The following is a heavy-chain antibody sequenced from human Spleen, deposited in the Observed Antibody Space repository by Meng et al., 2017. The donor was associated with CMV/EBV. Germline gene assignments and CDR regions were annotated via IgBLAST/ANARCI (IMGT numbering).Heavy chain of an antibody. J-gene: IGHJ4*02. CDR3: ARGRREQLPTLVNY. Sequence: GESLKISCAASGFTFSDYYMSWIRQAPGKGLEWVSYISSSGSTIYYADSVKGRFTISRDNAKNSLYLQMNSLRAEDTAVYYCARGRREQLPTLVNYWGQGTLVTVSS. CDR1: GFTFSDYY. D-gene: IGHD6-6*01. CDR2: ISSSGSTI. V-gene: IGHV3-11*01.